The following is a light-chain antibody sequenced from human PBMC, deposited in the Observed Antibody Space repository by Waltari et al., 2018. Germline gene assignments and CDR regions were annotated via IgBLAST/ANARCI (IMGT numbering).Light chain of an antibody. CDR3: AAWDDSLSVVI. CDR2: RNN. CDR1: SSNIGSNY. V-gene: IGLV1-47*01. Sequence: QSVMTPPPSASETPGQRVTIPCSGSSSNIGSNYVYWYQQFPGTAPRLLIQRNNQRPSGVPDRFSGSKSGTSASLAISGLRSEDEAEYYCAAWDDSLSVVIFGGGIKLTVL. J-gene: IGLJ2*01.